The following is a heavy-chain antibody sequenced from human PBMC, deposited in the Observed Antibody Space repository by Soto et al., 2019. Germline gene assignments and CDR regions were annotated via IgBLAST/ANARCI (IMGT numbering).Heavy chain of an antibody. CDR2: ISGSGGST. CDR1: GFTFSSYA. Sequence: EVQLLESGGGLVQPGGSLRLSCAASGFTFSSYAMSWVRQAPGKGLEWVSAISGSGGSTYYADSVKGRFTISRDNSKKTLYLQMNSLRAEDTAVYYCAKTGGRDGTLYYFDYWGQGTLVTVSS. J-gene: IGHJ4*02. D-gene: IGHD1-26*01. CDR3: AKTGGRDGTLYYFDY. V-gene: IGHV3-23*01.